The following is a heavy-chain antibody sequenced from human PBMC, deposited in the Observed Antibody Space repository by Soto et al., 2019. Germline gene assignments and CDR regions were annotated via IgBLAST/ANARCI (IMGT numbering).Heavy chain of an antibody. CDR1: GGTFSSYA. CDR2: IIPIFGTA. D-gene: IGHD2-15*01. V-gene: IGHV1-69*01. Sequence: QVQLVQSGAEVKKPGSSVKVSCKASGGTFSSYAISWVRQAPGQGLEWMGGIIPIFGTANYAQKFQGRGTITADESTSTAYMELSSLRSEDTAVYYCAREYCSGGSCSSTFDDWGQGTLVTVSS. CDR3: AREYCSGGSCSSTFDD. J-gene: IGHJ4*02.